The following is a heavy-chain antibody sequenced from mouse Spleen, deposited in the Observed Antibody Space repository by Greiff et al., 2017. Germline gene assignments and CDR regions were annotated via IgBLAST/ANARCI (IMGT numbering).Heavy chain of an antibody. CDR2: ISSGSSTI. CDR3: ARPGYYDGSSWFAY. D-gene: IGHD1-1*01. CDR1: GFTFSDYG. J-gene: IGHJ3*01. Sequence: EVQLVESGGGLVKPGGSLKLSCAASGFTFSDYGMHWVRQAPEKGLEWVAYISSGSSTIYYADTVKGRFTISRDNAKNTLFLQMTSLRSEDTAMYYCARPGYYDGSSWFAYWGQGTLVTASA. V-gene: IGHV5-17*01.